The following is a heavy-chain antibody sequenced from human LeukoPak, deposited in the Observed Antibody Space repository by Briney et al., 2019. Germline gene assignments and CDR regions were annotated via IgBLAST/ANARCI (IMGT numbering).Heavy chain of an antibody. Sequence: SETLSLTCAVYGGSFSVYYWSWIRQPPGKGLEWIGEINHSGSTNYNPSLKSRVTISVDTSKNQFSLKLSSVTAADTAVYYCARGRLGIAVAYSVVGRARIDYWGQGTLVTVSS. J-gene: IGHJ4*02. CDR2: INHSGST. CDR3: ARGRLGIAVAYSVVGRARIDY. CDR1: GGSFSVYY. D-gene: IGHD6-19*01. V-gene: IGHV4-34*01.